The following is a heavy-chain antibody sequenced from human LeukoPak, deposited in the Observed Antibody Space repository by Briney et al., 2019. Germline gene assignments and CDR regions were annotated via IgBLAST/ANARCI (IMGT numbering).Heavy chain of an antibody. CDR1: GGSISSSSYY. CDR2: IYYSGST. J-gene: IGHJ4*02. CDR3: ARGQSWYSSSLPDY. D-gene: IGHD6-13*01. Sequence: SETLSLTCTVSGGSISSSSYYWGWIRQPPGKGLEWIGSIYYSGSTYYNPSLKSRVTISVDTSKNQFSLKLSSVTAADTAVYYCARGQSWYSSSLPDYWGQGTLVTVSS. V-gene: IGHV4-39*07.